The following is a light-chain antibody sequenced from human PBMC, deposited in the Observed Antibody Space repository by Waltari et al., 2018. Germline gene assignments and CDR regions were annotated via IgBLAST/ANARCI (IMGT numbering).Light chain of an antibody. CDR1: TSNLGASFG. CDR3: QSYDSSLTDWL. CDR2: GDS. Sequence: HSVLTQPPSVSGAPGQRVTISCPGTTSNLGASFGVLWYQQIPGKAPKLLIYGDSLRPSGVPDRFSASKSGISASLAITGLQAEDEADYYCQSYDSSLTDWLFGAGTKLTVL. J-gene: IGLJ3*02. V-gene: IGLV1-40*01.